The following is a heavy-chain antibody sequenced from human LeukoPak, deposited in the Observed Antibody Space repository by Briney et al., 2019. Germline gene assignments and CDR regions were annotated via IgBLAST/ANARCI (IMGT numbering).Heavy chain of an antibody. V-gene: IGHV3-23*01. Sequence: GGSLRLSCAASGFTFCSYAMSWVRQAPGKGLEWVSAISSDGGSSYYADSVKGRFTISRDNSKNTLYLQMNSLRAEDTAVYYCAKAPSKLGYFDYWGQGTLVTVSS. CDR2: ISSDGGSS. CDR3: AKAPSKLGYFDY. J-gene: IGHJ4*02. CDR1: GFTFCSYA.